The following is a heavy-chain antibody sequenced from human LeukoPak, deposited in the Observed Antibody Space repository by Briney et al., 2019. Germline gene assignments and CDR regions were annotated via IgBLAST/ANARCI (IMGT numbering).Heavy chain of an antibody. Sequence: SETLSLTCAVYGGSFSGYYWSWIRQPPGKGLEWIGEINHSGSTNYNPSLKSRVTISVDTSKNQFSLKLSPVTAADTAVYYCARMWRNDYSNYDWFDPWGQGTLVTVSS. CDR1: GGSFSGYY. J-gene: IGHJ5*02. CDR3: ARMWRNDYSNYDWFDP. V-gene: IGHV4-34*01. D-gene: IGHD4-11*01. CDR2: INHSGST.